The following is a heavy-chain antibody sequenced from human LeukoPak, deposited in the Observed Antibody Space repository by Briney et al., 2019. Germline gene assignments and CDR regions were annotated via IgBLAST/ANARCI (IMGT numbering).Heavy chain of an antibody. D-gene: IGHD3-22*01. J-gene: IGHJ4*02. CDR3: ARDYYDSSGYYYAYDY. CDR2: INPSGGST. Sequence: ASVKVSCKASGYTFTSYYMHWVRQAPGQGLEWMGIINPSGGSTSYAQKFQGRVTMTRDTSTSTVYMELSSLRSEDTAVYYRARDYYDSSGYYYAYDYWGQGTLVTVSS. CDR1: GYTFTSYY. V-gene: IGHV1-46*01.